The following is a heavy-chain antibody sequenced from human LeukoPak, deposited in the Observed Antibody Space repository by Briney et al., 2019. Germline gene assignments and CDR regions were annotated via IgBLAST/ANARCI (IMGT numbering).Heavy chain of an antibody. CDR2: IGSAGAT. J-gene: IGHJ2*01. D-gene: IGHD1-26*01. V-gene: IGHV3-13*01. CDR3: ARGGISAFMPDNWYFDL. Sequence: GGSLRLSCAASGFTFSNYDMHWVHQTTGKGLEWVSAIGSAGATYYPGSLKGRFTISRENAKNSLFLQMNSLRVGDTAVYFCARGGISAFMPDNWYFDLWGRGTLVTVSS. CDR1: GFTFSNYD.